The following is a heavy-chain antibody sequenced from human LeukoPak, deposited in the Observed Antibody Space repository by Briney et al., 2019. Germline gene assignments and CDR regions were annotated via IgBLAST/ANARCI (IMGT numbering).Heavy chain of an antibody. CDR1: GGSISSYY. CDR2: IYYSGST. J-gene: IGHJ5*02. V-gene: IGHV4-59*01. Sequence: SETLSLTCTVSGGSISSYYWSWIRQPPGKGLEWIGYIYYSGSTNYNPSLKSRVTISVDTPKNQFSLKLSSVTAADTAVYYCARQNRGYCSSTSCYFWFDPWGQGTLVTVSS. CDR3: ARQNRGYCSSTSCYFWFDP. D-gene: IGHD2-2*01.